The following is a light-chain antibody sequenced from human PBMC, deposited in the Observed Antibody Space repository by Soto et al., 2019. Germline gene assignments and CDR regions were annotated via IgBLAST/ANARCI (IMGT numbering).Light chain of an antibody. V-gene: IGKV3-11*01. CDR3: HQRQYWPPIT. CDR2: DAS. Sequence: VVLTQSPATLSLSPGERATLSCRTSLSVSVYLDWYQQKPGQAPRLLISDASNRATGIPARFSGSGSGTDFTLTISGIEPEDFAVYYCHQRQYWPPITFGQGTRLEIQ. J-gene: IGKJ5*01. CDR1: LSVSVY.